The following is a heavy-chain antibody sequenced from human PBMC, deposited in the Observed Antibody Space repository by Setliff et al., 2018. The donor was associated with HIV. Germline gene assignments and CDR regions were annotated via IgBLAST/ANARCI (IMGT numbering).Heavy chain of an antibody. D-gene: IGHD2-21*01. CDR1: GISFGNHW. Sequence: GSLRLSCGASGISFGNHWMYWVRQAPGKGLVWVSRINADGSITDYADSVKGRFTISRDNAKNTLYMQMNSLRAEDTAVYFCARAVMRSLDYWGQGTLVTVSS. V-gene: IGHV3-74*01. J-gene: IGHJ4*02. CDR3: ARAVMRSLDY. CDR2: INADGSIT.